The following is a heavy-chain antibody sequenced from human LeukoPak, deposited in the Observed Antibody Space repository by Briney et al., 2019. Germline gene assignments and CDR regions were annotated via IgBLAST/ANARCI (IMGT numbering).Heavy chain of an antibody. CDR3: ARLDTAMEDYYYYGMDV. CDR2: IYPGDSDT. J-gene: IGHJ6*02. Sequence: GESLKISCKGSGYSFTSYWIGWVRQMPGKGLERMGIIYPGDSDTRYSPSFQGQVTISADKSISTAYLQWSSLKASDTAMYYCARLDTAMEDYYYYGMDVWGQGTTVTVSS. V-gene: IGHV5-51*01. D-gene: IGHD5-18*01. CDR1: GYSFTSYW.